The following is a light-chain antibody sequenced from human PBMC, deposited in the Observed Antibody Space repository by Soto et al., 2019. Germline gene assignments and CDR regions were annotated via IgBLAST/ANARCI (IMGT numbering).Light chain of an antibody. CDR2: KAS. J-gene: IGKJ1*01. Sequence: EIQMTQSPSTLSASVGDRVTITCRASQSVSTWLAWYQQKPGKAPKLLIYKASSLKSGVPSRFSGSGSGTEFTLTISSLQPDDFATYYCQQYNSYSRTFGQWPKVDIK. CDR1: QSVSTW. CDR3: QQYNSYSRT. V-gene: IGKV1-5*03.